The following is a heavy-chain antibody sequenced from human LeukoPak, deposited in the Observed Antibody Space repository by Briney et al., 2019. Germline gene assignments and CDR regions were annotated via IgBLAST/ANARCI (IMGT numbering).Heavy chain of an antibody. CDR2: ISSSGGTT. Sequence: PGGSLRLSCAASGFRFINFAMSWVRQPPGKALEGVAAISSSGGTTYYADSVKGRFTISSNNSKDTLYLQMNSLRAEDTAVYYCYSGSYYSHMDVWGKGTTVTISS. CDR1: GFRFINFA. D-gene: IGHD3-10*01. CDR3: YSGSYYSHMDV. V-gene: IGHV3-23*01. J-gene: IGHJ6*03.